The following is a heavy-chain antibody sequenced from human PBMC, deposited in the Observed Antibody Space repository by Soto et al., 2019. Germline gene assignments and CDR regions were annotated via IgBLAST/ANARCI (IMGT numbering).Heavy chain of an antibody. Sequence: GGSLRLSCAASGFTFSSYAMSWVRQAPGKGLEWVSAISGSGGSTYYADSVKGRFTISRDNSKNTLYLQMNSLRAEDTAVYYCAKDYYDSSGYHSPIDYWGQETLVTVSS. D-gene: IGHD3-22*01. CDR3: AKDYYDSSGYHSPIDY. V-gene: IGHV3-23*01. CDR2: ISGSGGST. CDR1: GFTFSSYA. J-gene: IGHJ4*02.